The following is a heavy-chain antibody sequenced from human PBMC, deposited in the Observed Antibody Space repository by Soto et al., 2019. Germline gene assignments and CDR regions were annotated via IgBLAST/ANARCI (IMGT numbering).Heavy chain of an antibody. Sequence: GGSLRLSCAASGFTFSSYGMHWVRQAPGKGLEWVAVIWYDGSNKYYADSVKGRFTISRDNSKNTLYLQMNSLRAEDTAVYYCARDPMVRGVIPGPAYYYGMDVWGQGTTVTVSS. D-gene: IGHD3-10*01. J-gene: IGHJ6*02. CDR1: GFTFSSYG. CDR3: ARDPMVRGVIPGPAYYYGMDV. V-gene: IGHV3-33*01. CDR2: IWYDGSNK.